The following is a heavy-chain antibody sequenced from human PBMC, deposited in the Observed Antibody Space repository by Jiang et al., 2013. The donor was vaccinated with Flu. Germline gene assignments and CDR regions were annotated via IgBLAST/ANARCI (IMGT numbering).Heavy chain of an antibody. CDR1: GDSVSGASAT. CDR3: TRGLPVETHRILTT. V-gene: IGHV6-1*01. J-gene: IGHJ4*02. D-gene: IGHD4-17*01. Sequence: QTLSLTCAISGDSVSGASATWNWIRQSPSGGLEWLGRTYFRSKWHNDYAVSVESRITINPDTSKNQFSLQLNSVTAEDTAMYYCTRGLPVETHRILTTWGHGNPGHRLL. CDR2: TYFRSKWHN.